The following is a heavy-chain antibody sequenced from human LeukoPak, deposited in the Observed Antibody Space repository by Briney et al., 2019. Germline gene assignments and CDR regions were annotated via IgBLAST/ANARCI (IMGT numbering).Heavy chain of an antibody. Sequence: GESLKISCKGSGYSFTSYWISWVRQMPGKGLKWMGIIYPGDSDTRYSPSFQGQVTISADKSISTAYLQWSSLKASDTAMYYCARHGKDYYDSSGYYYNWGQGTLVTVSS. CDR2: IYPGDSDT. J-gene: IGHJ4*02. CDR3: ARHGKDYYDSSGYYYN. D-gene: IGHD3-22*01. CDR1: GYSFTSYW. V-gene: IGHV5-51*01.